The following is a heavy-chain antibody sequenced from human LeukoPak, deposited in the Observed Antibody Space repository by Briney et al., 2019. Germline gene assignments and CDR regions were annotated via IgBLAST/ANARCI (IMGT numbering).Heavy chain of an antibody. D-gene: IGHD3-3*01. V-gene: IGHV1-18*01. CDR1: GYTFTSYG. Sequence: ASVKVSCKASGYTFTSYGISWVRQAPGQGLEWMGWISAYNGNTNYAQKLQGRVTMTTDTSTSTAYMELRSLRSDDTAVYYCARDPYYDFWSTSAWFDPWGQGTLVTVSS. CDR2: ISAYNGNT. J-gene: IGHJ5*02. CDR3: ARDPYYDFWSTSAWFDP.